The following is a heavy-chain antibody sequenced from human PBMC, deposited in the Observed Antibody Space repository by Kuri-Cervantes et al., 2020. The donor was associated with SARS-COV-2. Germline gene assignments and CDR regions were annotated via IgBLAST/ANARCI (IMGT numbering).Heavy chain of an antibody. CDR1: GFTFSSYW. V-gene: IGHV3-43*01. Sequence: GESLKISCAASGFTFSSYWMHWVRQPPGKGLEWVSLISWDGATTYYADSVKGRFTISRDNSRNSLYLQMNVLRSEDTALYYCVKGQTGTTLSLDNWGQGTLVTVSS. CDR2: ISWDGATT. D-gene: IGHD1-1*01. J-gene: IGHJ4*02. CDR3: VKGQTGTTLSLDN.